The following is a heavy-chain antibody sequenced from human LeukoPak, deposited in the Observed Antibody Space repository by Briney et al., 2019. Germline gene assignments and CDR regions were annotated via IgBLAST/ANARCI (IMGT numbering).Heavy chain of an antibody. CDR3: ARVWILSDTSWFDP. J-gene: IGHJ5*02. CDR1: GGSISSYY. CDR2: IYTSGST. V-gene: IGHV4-4*08. Sequence: SETLSLTCTVSGGSISSYYWSWIRQPPGKGLEWIGYIYTSGSTNYNPSLKSRVTMSVDTSKNQFSLKLSSVTAADTAVYYCARVWILSDTSWFDPWGQGTLVTVSS. D-gene: IGHD2-2*03.